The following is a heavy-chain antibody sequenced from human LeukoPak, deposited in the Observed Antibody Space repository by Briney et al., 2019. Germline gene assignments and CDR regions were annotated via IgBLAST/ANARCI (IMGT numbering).Heavy chain of an antibody. CDR1: GFSVSNNY. J-gene: IGHJ4*02. CDR2: IYSRGGT. CDR3: ARDPPGIAASGTYY. V-gene: IGHV3-53*01. D-gene: IGHD6-13*01. Sequence: GGSLRLSCAVSGFSVSNNYMNWVRQAPGKGLEWVSLIYSRGGTSYADSVKGRFTISRDSSKNTLFLQMNSLRVEDTAVYYCARDPPGIAASGTYYWGQGTLVTASS.